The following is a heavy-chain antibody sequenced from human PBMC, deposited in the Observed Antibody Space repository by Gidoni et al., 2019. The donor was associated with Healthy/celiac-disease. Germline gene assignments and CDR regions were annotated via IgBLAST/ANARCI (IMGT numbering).Heavy chain of an antibody. CDR2: ISYDGSKK. J-gene: IGHJ4*02. CDR3: AKDMYSSTWYYFDS. D-gene: IGHD6-13*01. CDR1: GFSFSSYG. Sequence: HVQLVESGGGVVQPGRSLRLSCAASGFSFSSYGMHWVRQAPGKGLEWVAVISYDGSKKYFADSVKGRFTISRDNSKNTVSLQMNSLRTEDTAVYYCAKDMYSSTWYYFDSWGQGTLVTVSS. V-gene: IGHV3-30*18.